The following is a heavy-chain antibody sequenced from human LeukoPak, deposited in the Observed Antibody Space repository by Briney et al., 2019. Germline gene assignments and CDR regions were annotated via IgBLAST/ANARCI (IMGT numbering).Heavy chain of an antibody. D-gene: IGHD5-12*01. J-gene: IGHJ5*02. Sequence: PGGSLRLSCAASGFTFSSYYLHWVRQAPGKGPEWVSSIRSRNTYIDYADSVKGRFTISRDNAKNSLYLQMNSRRGEDTAVYYCARDPPATTIRWFDLWGQGTLVTVSS. CDR3: ARDPPATTIRWFDL. V-gene: IGHV3-21*01. CDR1: GFTFSSYY. CDR2: IRSRNTYI.